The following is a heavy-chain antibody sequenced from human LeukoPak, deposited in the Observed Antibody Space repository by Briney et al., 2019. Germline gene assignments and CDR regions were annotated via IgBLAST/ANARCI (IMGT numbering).Heavy chain of an antibody. J-gene: IGHJ5*02. CDR3: ARMGTVLYCSSTSCYWFDP. CDR1: GFTFSSYS. CDR2: ISSSSSYI. D-gene: IGHD2-2*01. V-gene: IGHV3-21*01. Sequence: PGGSLRLSCAASGFTFSSYSMNWVRQAPGKGLEWVSSISSSSSYIYYADSVKGRFTISRDNAKNSLYLQMNSLRAEDTAVYYCARMGTVLYCSSTSCYWFDPWGQGTLVTVSS.